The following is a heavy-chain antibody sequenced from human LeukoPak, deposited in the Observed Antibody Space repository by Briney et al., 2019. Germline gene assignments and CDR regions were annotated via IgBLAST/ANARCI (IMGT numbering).Heavy chain of an antibody. V-gene: IGHV3-48*01. CDR2: ISSSSSTI. D-gene: IGHD2-2*01. J-gene: IGHJ6*03. Sequence: GGSLRLSCAASGFSFSSYSMNWVRQAPGKGLEWVSYISSSSSTIYYADSVKGRFTISRDNAKNSLYLQMNSLRAEDTAVYYCARDSAMTPSLYYYYYMDVWGKGTTVTVSS. CDR1: GFSFSSYS. CDR3: ARDSAMTPSLYYYYYMDV.